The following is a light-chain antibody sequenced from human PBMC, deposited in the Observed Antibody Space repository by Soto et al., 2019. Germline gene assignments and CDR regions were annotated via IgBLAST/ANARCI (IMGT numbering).Light chain of an antibody. Sequence: EIVLTQSPVTLSLSPGEIATLSFRASQSVSSDLVWYQQKPGQAPRLLIYGASSRATDIPDRFSGSGSGTDFTLTISRLEPEDFAVYYCQQYGSSPGTFGQGTKV. J-gene: IGKJ1*01. CDR2: GAS. CDR1: QSVSSD. CDR3: QQYGSSPGT. V-gene: IGKV3-20*01.